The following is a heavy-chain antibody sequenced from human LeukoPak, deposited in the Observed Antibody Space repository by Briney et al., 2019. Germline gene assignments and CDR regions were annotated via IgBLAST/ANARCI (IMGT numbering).Heavy chain of an antibody. D-gene: IGHD6-13*01. V-gene: IGHV3-9*03. Sequence: GGSLRLSCAASGFTFDDYAMHWVRQAPGKGLEWVSGINWNSNRISYADSVKGRFTISRDNAKNSLYLQMNSLRAEDMALYYCTKSRSWRSSWSPLDYWGQGTLVTVSS. J-gene: IGHJ4*02. CDR3: TKSRSWRSSWSPLDY. CDR1: GFTFDDYA. CDR2: INWNSNRI.